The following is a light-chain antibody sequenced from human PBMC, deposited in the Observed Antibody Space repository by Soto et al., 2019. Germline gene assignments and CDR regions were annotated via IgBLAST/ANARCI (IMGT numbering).Light chain of an antibody. CDR2: DVS. Sequence: QSALTQPRSVSGSPGQSVTISCTGTSSDVGGYNDVSWYQQHPGKAPKLMIYDVSKRPSGVPDRFSGSKSGNTASLTIAGLQAEDEADYYCCSYAGSYTFGVFVTGTKVTVL. CDR1: SSDVGGYND. J-gene: IGLJ1*01. V-gene: IGLV2-11*01. CDR3: CSYAGSYTFGV.